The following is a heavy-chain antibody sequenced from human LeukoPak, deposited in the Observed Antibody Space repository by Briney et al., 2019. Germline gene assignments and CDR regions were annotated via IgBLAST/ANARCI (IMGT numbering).Heavy chain of an antibody. CDR3: ARPITMVRGVNRALEYYFDY. V-gene: IGHV3-23*01. CDR1: GFTFSSYA. Sequence: GGSLRLSCAASGFTFSSYAMSWVRQAPGKGLEWVSAISGSGVNTYYADSVKGRFTISRDNSKNTLYLQMNSLRAEDTAVYYCARPITMVRGVNRALEYYFDYWGQGTLVTVSS. CDR2: ISGSGVNT. D-gene: IGHD3-10*01. J-gene: IGHJ4*02.